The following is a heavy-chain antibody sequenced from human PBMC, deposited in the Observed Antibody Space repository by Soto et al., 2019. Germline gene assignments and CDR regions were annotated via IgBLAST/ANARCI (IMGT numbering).Heavy chain of an antibody. D-gene: IGHD3-22*01. CDR1: GGSISSSCYY. Sequence: PSETLSLTCTVSGGSISSSCYYWGWIRQHPGKGLEWIGEINHSGSTNYNPSLKSRVTISVDTSKNQFSLKLSSVTAADTAVYYCARDYYDSSGRPTIDYWGQGTLVTVSS. CDR2: INHSGST. CDR3: ARDYYDSSGRPTIDY. V-gene: IGHV4-39*07. J-gene: IGHJ4*02.